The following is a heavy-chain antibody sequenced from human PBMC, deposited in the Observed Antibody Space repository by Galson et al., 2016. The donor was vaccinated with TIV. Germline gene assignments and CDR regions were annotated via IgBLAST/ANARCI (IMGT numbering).Heavy chain of an antibody. V-gene: IGHV1-69*13. D-gene: IGHD5-18*01. CDR2: IIPVFGTT. CDR3: ARSRGYSYGYVDP. CDR1: GGTFNSYG. J-gene: IGHJ5*02. Sequence: SVKVSCKASGGTFNSYGISWVRQAPGLGLQWMGGIIPVFGTTKYSQDFQGRVAVTADESTGTAYMELSGLRFDDTAVYFCARSRGYSYGYVDPWGQGTLVTVSA.